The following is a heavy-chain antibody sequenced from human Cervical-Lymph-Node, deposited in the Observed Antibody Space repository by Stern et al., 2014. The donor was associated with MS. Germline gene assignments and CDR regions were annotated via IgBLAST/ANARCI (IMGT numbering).Heavy chain of an antibody. CDR1: GFTFSSYG. CDR3: AKGRSVAGTPHTHFDY. J-gene: IGHJ4*02. CDR2: ISYDGSNK. V-gene: IGHV3-30*18. D-gene: IGHD6-19*01. Sequence: VQLVESGGGVVQPGRSLRLSCAASGFTFSSYGMHWVRQAPGKGLEWGAVISYDGSNKYYADSVKGRFTISRDNSKNTLYLQMNSLRAEDTAVYYCAKGRSVAGTPHTHFDYWGQGTLVTVSS.